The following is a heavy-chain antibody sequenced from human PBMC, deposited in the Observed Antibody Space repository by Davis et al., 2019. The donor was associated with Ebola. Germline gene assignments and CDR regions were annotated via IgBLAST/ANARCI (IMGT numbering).Heavy chain of an antibody. J-gene: IGHJ6*02. D-gene: IGHD1-14*01. CDR1: GYTFRIHA. CDR3: ARVLRAYNRYYGMDV. CDR2: LSGSGGLS. Sequence: GESLKISCAASGYTFRIHAMTWVRQAPGKGLEWVSALSGSGGLSYYADSVKGRFTISRDNSKNTLYLQMNSLRAEDTAVYYCARVLRAYNRYYGMDVWGQGTTVTVSS. V-gene: IGHV3-23*01.